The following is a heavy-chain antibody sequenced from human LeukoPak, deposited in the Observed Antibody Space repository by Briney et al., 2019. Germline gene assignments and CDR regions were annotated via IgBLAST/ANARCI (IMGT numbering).Heavy chain of an antibody. Sequence: PGGSLRLSCAASGFIFSSYWMHWVRHAPGKGLAWVSRINTDGSSTSYADSVKGRFTISRDNAKNTLYLQMNSLRAEDTAVYYCAKGGYSSSLSDAFDIWGQGTMVTVSS. V-gene: IGHV3-74*01. CDR1: GFIFSSYW. CDR2: INTDGSST. D-gene: IGHD6-6*01. CDR3: AKGGYSSSLSDAFDI. J-gene: IGHJ3*02.